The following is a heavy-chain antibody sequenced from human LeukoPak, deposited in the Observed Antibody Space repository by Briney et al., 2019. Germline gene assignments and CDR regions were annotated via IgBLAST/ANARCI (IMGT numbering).Heavy chain of an antibody. J-gene: IGHJ4*02. CDR3: ARGYCGSTSCSPGDY. Sequence: PSETLSLTCTVSGGSISSGGYYRSWIRQHPGKGLEWIGYIYYSGSTYYNPSLKSRVTISVDTSKNQFSLKLSSVTAADTAVYYCARGYCGSTSCSPGDYWGQGTLVTVSA. CDR2: IYYSGST. D-gene: IGHD2-2*01. V-gene: IGHV4-31*03. CDR1: GGSISSGGYY.